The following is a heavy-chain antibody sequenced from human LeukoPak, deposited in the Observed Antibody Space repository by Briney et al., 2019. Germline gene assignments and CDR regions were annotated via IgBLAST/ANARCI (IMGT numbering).Heavy chain of an antibody. Sequence: ASVNVSFTASGGTFSSYAISWVRQAPGQGLEWMGGIIPIFGTANYAQKFQGRVTITADESTSTAYMELSSLRSEDTAVYHCARTQGVYYGGNSGAFDIWGQGTVVTVSS. CDR3: ARTQGVYYGGNSGAFDI. J-gene: IGHJ3*02. CDR2: IIPIFGTA. CDR1: GGTFSSYA. V-gene: IGHV1-69*13. D-gene: IGHD4-23*01.